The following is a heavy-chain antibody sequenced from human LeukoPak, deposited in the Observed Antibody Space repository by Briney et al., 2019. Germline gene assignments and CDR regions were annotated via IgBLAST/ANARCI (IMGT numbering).Heavy chain of an antibody. CDR2: IIPIFGTA. Sequence: ASVKVSFKASGGTFSSYAISWVRQAPGQGLEWMGGIIPIFGTANYAQKFQGRVTITADESTSTAYMELSSLRSEDTAVYYCARGSLYDSRGYYVYDFDYWGQGTLVTVSS. D-gene: IGHD3-22*01. J-gene: IGHJ4*02. CDR1: GGTFSSYA. CDR3: ARGSLYDSRGYYVYDFDY. V-gene: IGHV1-69*01.